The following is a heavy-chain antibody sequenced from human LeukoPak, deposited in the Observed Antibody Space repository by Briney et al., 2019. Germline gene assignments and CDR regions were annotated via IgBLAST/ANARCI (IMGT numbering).Heavy chain of an antibody. J-gene: IGHJ4*02. Sequence: APVKVSCKASGYTFTGYYMHWVRQAPGQGLEWMGWINPNSGGTNYAQKFQGWVTMTRDTSISTAYMELSRLRSDDTAVYYCARSYGSGSFDYWGQGTLVTVSS. CDR3: ARSYGSGSFDY. V-gene: IGHV1-2*04. CDR1: GYTFTGYY. D-gene: IGHD3-10*01. CDR2: INPNSGGT.